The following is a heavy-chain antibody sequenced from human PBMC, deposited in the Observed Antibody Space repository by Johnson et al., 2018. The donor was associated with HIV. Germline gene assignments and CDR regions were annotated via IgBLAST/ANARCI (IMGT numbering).Heavy chain of an antibody. V-gene: IGHV3-30*02. CDR2: IRYDGSNK. J-gene: IGHJ3*02. CDR1: AFTFSSYG. CDR3: ARDQAVGATSDAFDI. Sequence: QVRLVESGGGVVQPGGSLRLSCAASAFTFSSYGMHWVRQAPGKGLEWVALIRYDGSNKYYEDSVKGRFTISRDNSKNTLYLQMNSLRAEDTAVYYCARDQAVGATSDAFDIWGQGTMVTVSS. D-gene: IGHD1-26*01.